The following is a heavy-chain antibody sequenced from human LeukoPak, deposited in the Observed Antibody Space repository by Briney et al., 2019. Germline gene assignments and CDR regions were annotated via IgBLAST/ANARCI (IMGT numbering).Heavy chain of an antibody. V-gene: IGHV4-30-4*07. J-gene: IGHJ3*02. CDR1: GGSISSGVYS. CDR3: ARVLYQHDAFDI. D-gene: IGHD6-13*01. Sequence: SETLSLTCAVSGGSISSGVYSWSWIRQPPGKGLDWIGYIYYGGNTYYNPSLKSRVIISIDTSKNQFSLKLNSVTAADTAVYYCARVLYQHDAFDIWGQGTMVTVSS. CDR2: IYYGGNT.